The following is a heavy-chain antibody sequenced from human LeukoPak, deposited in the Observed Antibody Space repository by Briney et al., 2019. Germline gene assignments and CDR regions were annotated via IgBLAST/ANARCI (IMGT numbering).Heavy chain of an antibody. CDR2: IYYSGST. V-gene: IGHV4-31*11. J-gene: IGHJ3*02. CDR1: GGSFSHYS. CDR3: ARGLHCTSTSCYISARDAFDI. D-gene: IGHD2-2*02. Sequence: SETLSLTSAVYGGSFSHYSWSWIRQHPGKGLEWIGYIYYSGSTYYNPSLKSRVTISVDTSKNQFSLKLSSVTAADTAVYYCARGLHCTSTSCYISARDAFDIWGQGTMVTVSS.